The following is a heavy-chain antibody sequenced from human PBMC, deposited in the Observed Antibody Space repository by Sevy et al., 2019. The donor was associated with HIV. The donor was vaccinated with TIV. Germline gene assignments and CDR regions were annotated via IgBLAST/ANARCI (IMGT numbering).Heavy chain of an antibody. V-gene: IGHV3-30*02. D-gene: IGHD5-12*01. Sequence: GGSLRLSCVASGFTFTDYGMHWVRQVPGRGLEWVAFIPFDGSREYYTDSVKGRFTISRDDSKNTLYLQMNSLRSEDTAVYYCAKALNIVATILNWGQGTLLTVSS. J-gene: IGHJ4*02. CDR3: AKALNIVATILN. CDR1: GFTFTDYG. CDR2: IPFDGSRE.